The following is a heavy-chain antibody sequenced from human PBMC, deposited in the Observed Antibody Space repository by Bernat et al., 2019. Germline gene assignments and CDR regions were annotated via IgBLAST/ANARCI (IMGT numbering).Heavy chain of an antibody. D-gene: IGHD2-15*01. CDR1: VFTFSSYE. Sequence: EVQLVESGGGLVQPGGSLRLSCAASVFTFSSYEMNWVRQAPGKGLERVSYISSSGSTINYADTVKGRFTISRDNAKNSLYLQMNSLRAEDTAVYYCAREAVVAATRIQTLDYWGQGTLVTVSS. V-gene: IGHV3-48*03. J-gene: IGHJ4*02. CDR2: ISSSGSTI. CDR3: AREAVVAATRIQTLDY.